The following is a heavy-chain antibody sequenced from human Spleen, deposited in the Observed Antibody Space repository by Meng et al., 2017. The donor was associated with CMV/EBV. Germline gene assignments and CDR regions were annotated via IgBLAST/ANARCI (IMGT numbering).Heavy chain of an antibody. V-gene: IGHV1-18*01. CDR3: ARAQNPRLRFLGWLLSADYYYGMDV. D-gene: IGHD3-3*01. CDR2: ISAYNGNT. J-gene: IGHJ6*02. Sequence: ASVQVSCKASGYTFTSYGISWVRQAPGQGLEWMGWISAYNGNTNYAQKLQGRVTMTTDTSTSTAYMELRSLRSDDTAVYYCARAQNPRLRFLGWLLSADYYYGMDVWGQGTTVTVSS. CDR1: GYTFTSYG.